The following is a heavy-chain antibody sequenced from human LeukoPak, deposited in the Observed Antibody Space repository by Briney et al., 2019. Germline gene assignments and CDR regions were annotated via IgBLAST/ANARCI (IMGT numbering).Heavy chain of an antibody. D-gene: IGHD3-3*01. CDR2: VGGDGRVT. J-gene: IGHJ4*02. CDR3: AKEPIFGVVIIYFDY. V-gene: IGHV3-23*01. CDR1: GFTFATYV. Sequence: GGSLRLSCAASGFTFATYVMTWVRQAPGKGLEWVSSVGGDGRVTYYADSVKGRFTISRDNSKNTLYLQMNSLRAEDTAVYYCAKEPIFGVVIIYFDYWGQGTLVTVSS.